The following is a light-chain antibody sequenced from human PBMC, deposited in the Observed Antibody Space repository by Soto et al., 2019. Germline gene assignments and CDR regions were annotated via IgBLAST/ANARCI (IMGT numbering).Light chain of an antibody. CDR1: SSDIGHYDY. J-gene: IGLJ1*01. CDR3: CSLTTSHTYG. CDR2: HVT. Sequence: QSALTQPASVSGSPGQSITISCTGTSSDIGHYDYVSWYQQHPGKAPKLMIYHVTYRPSGVSNRYSGSKSGNSASLTSSGLQADDEADYYCCSLTTSHTYGFGSGTKLTVL. V-gene: IGLV2-14*03.